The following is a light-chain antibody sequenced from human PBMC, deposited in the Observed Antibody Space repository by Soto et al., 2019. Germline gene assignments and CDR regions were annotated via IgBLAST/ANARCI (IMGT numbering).Light chain of an antibody. CDR1: SGDIGTYNL. Sequence: CDLTQAASVNGSAGQSIAITCTGTSGDIGTYNLVSWYQQHPGKAPKLMISEVNKRPSGVSDRFSGSKSGDTASLTISGLRTEDEADYYCCSFAGSGTGVFGTGSKVTVL. V-gene: IGLV2-23*02. CDR2: EVN. J-gene: IGLJ1*01. CDR3: CSFAGSGTGV.